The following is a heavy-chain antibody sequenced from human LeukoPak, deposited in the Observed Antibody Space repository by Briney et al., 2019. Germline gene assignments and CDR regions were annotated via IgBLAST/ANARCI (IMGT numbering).Heavy chain of an antibody. CDR1: GFTFSGYA. CDR2: ISDSGDSR. J-gene: IGHJ4*02. Sequence: PGGSLRLSCAASGFTFSGYAMNWVRQAPGKGLEWVSAISDSGDSRYYADSVEGRFTISRDNSKNTLYLQMNSLRGEDTALYFCAKDRSTGWWYSLDYWGQGTLVTVSA. D-gene: IGHD6-19*01. V-gene: IGHV3-23*01. CDR3: AKDRSTGWWYSLDY.